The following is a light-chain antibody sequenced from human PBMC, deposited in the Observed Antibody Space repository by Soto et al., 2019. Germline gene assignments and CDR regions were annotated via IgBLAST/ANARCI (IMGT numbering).Light chain of an antibody. CDR3: CSYAGSYTFDV. J-gene: IGLJ1*01. V-gene: IGLV2-11*01. Sequence: QSVLTQPRSVSGAPGQSVPLSCTGTSSDVGGYNYVSWYQQHPGKAPKLMIYDVSKRPSGVPDRFSGSKSGNTASLTISGLQAEDEADYYCCSYAGSYTFDVFGTGTKVTVL. CDR2: DVS. CDR1: SSDVGGYNY.